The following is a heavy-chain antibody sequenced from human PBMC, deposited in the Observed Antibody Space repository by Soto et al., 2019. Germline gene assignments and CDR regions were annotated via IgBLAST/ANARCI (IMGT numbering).Heavy chain of an antibody. D-gene: IGHD4-17*01. J-gene: IGHJ6*02. V-gene: IGHV1-69*13. CDR1: GGTFSSYA. Sequence: GASVKVSCKASGGTFSSYAISWVRQAPGRGLEWMGGIIPIFGTANYAQKFQGRVTITADESTSTAYMELSSLRSEDTAVYYCARDHTPATVTTSGVMDVWGQGTTVTVSS. CDR2: IIPIFGTA. CDR3: ARDHTPATVTTSGVMDV.